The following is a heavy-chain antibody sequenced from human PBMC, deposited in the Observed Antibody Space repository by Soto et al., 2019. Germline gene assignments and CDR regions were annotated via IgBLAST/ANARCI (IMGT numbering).Heavy chain of an antibody. D-gene: IGHD2-21*02. J-gene: IGHJ1*01. CDR3: ANRGDDRKCFQY. CDR2: VSGNGRVT. CDR1: GLTFSHNA. V-gene: IGHV3-23*01. Sequence: EVQLLESGGGLVQPGGSLSLSCAASGLTFSHNAMTWVRQAPGKGLEWVSTVSGNGRVTYYTDSVKGRFTISRDNSKNTVYMQMNSLRAEDTAGYYGANRGDDRKCFQYWGQGTLVTVSS.